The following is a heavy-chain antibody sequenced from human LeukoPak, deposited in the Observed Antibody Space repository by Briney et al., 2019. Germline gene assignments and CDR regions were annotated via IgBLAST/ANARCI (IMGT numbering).Heavy chain of an antibody. CDR2: ISYERSNN. D-gene: IGHD1-26*01. Sequence: GGSLRLSCAAPGFTFSSYTIHSVRQAPGKGLEWVAVISYERSNNYYADSVKDRFTISRDNSKNTLYLQMNSLRAEDTAVYYCARVRAQWELLNWSDPWGQGTLVTVSS. J-gene: IGHJ5*02. CDR1: GFTFSSYT. CDR3: ARVRAQWELLNWSDP. V-gene: IGHV3-30-3*01.